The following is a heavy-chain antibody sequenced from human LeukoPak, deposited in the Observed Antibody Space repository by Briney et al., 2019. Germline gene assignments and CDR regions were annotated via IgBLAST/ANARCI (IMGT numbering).Heavy chain of an antibody. V-gene: IGHV4-61*02. J-gene: IGHJ5*02. CDR3: ARETVAGSRFDP. D-gene: IGHD2-15*01. CDR2: IYTSGST. Sequence: HPSQTLSLTCTVSGGSITATGTYYWSWIRQPAGKGLEWIGRIYTSGSTHYNPSFKSRVTISVDTSKIRFSLNLSSVTAADTAVYYCARETVAGSRFDPWGQGTLVTVSS. CDR1: GGSITATGTYY.